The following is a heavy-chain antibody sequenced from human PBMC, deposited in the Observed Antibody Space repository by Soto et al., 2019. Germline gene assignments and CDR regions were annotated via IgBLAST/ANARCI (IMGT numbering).Heavy chain of an antibody. CDR2: IIPIFGTA. CDR1: GGTFSSYA. CDR3: SRSRVVVAATEGYYYYSGMDV. Sequence: ASVKVSSKASGGTFSSYAISGVRQAPGQGLEWMGGIIPIFGTANYAQKFQGRVTITADESTSTAYMELSSLRSEDTAVYYCSRSRVVVAATEGYYYYSGMDVWGQGTTVTVSS. D-gene: IGHD2-15*01. V-gene: IGHV1-69*13. J-gene: IGHJ6*02.